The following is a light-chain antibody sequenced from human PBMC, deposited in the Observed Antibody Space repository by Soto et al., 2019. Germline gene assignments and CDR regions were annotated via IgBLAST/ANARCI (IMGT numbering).Light chain of an antibody. V-gene: IGKV3-20*01. CDR2: DTS. CDR1: QTVNGNS. CDR3: LQCCSLPGT. Sequence: ETVLTQSPGTLSLSPGERATLSCRASQTVNGNSLGWYQQKPGQAPRLLIYDTSIRATGIPDRFIGSGSWTDFTLAISKLVPEDFAVYYGLQCCSLPGTFGQGTRVDIK. J-gene: IGKJ1*01.